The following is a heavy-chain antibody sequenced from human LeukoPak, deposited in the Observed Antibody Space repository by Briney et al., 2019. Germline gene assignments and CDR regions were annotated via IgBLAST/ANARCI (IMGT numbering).Heavy chain of an antibody. D-gene: IGHD6-19*01. J-gene: IGHJ3*02. Sequence: GGSLRLSCAASGFTVSSNYMSLVRQAPGKGLEWVSVIYSGGSTYYADSVKGRFTISRDNSKNTLYLQMNSLRAEDTAVYYCARGPLQQWLVRDAFDIWGQGTMVTVSS. CDR2: IYSGGST. V-gene: IGHV3-53*01. CDR1: GFTVSSNY. CDR3: ARGPLQQWLVRDAFDI.